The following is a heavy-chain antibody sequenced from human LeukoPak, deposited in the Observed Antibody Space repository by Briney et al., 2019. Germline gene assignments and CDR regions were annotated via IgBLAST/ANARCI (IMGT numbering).Heavy chain of an antibody. V-gene: IGHV1-2*02. CDR2: INPNSGGT. Sequence: ASVKVSCKASGYTFTGYYMHWVRRAPGQGLEWMGWINPNSGGTNYAQKFQGRVTITRDTSISTAYMELSRLRSDDTAVYYCARGSASRGYYYYYYMYVWGKGTTFTVSS. CDR3: ARGSASRGYYYYYYMYV. J-gene: IGHJ6*03. CDR1: GYTFTGYY. D-gene: IGHD3-16*01.